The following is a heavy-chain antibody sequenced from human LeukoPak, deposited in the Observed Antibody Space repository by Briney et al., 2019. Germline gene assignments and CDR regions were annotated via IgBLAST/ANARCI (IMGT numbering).Heavy chain of an antibody. Sequence: GGSLRLSCAASGFTVITNDMTWVRQAPGKGLGWVSVLYSDGNTKYADSVQGRFTISRDNSKNTLYLEMNSLSPDDTAVYYCARGVEPLAANTLAYWGQGTLVTVSS. CDR3: ARGVEPLAANTLAY. CDR1: GFTVITND. V-gene: IGHV3-53*01. CDR2: LYSDGNT. D-gene: IGHD1-14*01. J-gene: IGHJ4*02.